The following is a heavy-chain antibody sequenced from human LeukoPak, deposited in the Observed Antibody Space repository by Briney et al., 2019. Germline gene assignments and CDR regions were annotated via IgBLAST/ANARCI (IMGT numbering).Heavy chain of an antibody. V-gene: IGHV5-51*01. CDR1: GYSFTSYW. CDR3: ARSSGSVSGWSYDAFDI. Sequence: GESLKISCKGSGYSFTSYWIGWVRQMPGKGLEWMGIIYPGDSDTRYSPSFQGQVTISADKSISTAYLQWSSLKASDTAMYYCARSSGSVSGWSYDAFDIWGQGTMVTVSS. D-gene: IGHD6-19*01. J-gene: IGHJ3*02. CDR2: IYPGDSDT.